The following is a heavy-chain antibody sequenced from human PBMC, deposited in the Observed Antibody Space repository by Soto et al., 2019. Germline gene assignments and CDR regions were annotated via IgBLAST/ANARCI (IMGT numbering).Heavy chain of an antibody. CDR1: GFSLSTSGVG. J-gene: IGHJ6*02. Sequence: QITLKESGPTLVKPTQTLTLTCTFSGFSLSTSGVGVGWIRQPPGKALEWLALIYWDDDKRYSPSLKSRLTFTKDTSKNQVVLTMTNMDPVDTATYYCAHRNDCDDGYHGGYYGMDVWGQGTTVTVSS. CDR3: AHRNDCDDGYHGGYYGMDV. D-gene: IGHD6-25*01. V-gene: IGHV2-5*02. CDR2: IYWDDDK.